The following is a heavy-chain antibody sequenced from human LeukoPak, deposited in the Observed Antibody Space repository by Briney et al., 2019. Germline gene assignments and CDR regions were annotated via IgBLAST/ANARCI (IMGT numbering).Heavy chain of an antibody. D-gene: IGHD3-10*01. CDR2: ITGGSDYI. V-gene: IGHV3-21*01. CDR1: GFTFSRYS. J-gene: IGHJ4*02. CDR3: AKFKGHYGDSEYYFDY. Sequence: PGGSLRLSCAASGFTFSRYSVNWGRQAPGKGLEWVSCITGGSDYIFYADSVRGRFTISRDNAKNSLYLQMNSLRAEDTAVYYCAKFKGHYGDSEYYFDYWGQGTLVTVSS.